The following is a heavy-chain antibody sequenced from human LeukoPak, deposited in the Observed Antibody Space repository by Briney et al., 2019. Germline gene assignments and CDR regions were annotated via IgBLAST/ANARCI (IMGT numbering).Heavy chain of an antibody. D-gene: IGHD2-2*01. V-gene: IGHV3-23*01. CDR3: ANGRGGSTSCYACDDAFDI. CDR2: ISGSGGST. J-gene: IGHJ3*02. Sequence: QPGGSLRLSCAASGFTFSSYAMSWVRQAPGKGLEWVSAISGSGGSTYYADSVKGRFTISRDNSKNTLYLQMNSLRAEDTAVYYCANGRGGSTSCYACDDAFDIWSQGTMVTVSS. CDR1: GFTFSSYA.